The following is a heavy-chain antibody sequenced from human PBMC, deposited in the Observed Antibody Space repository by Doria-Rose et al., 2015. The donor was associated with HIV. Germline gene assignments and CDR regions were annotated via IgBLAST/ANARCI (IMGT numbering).Heavy chain of an antibody. CDR1: GGSISSYY. Sequence: QVQLQESGPGLVKPAETLSLTCTVSGGSISSYYWNWIRQPPGKGLEWIGNIYSSGSTHYNSSPKSRVTISIDTPKTQSPRKLGLVTAADTAVYYCARFRPSRGIYYSLDVWGKGTTVTVSS. V-gene: IGHV4-4*09. CDR2: IYSSGST. J-gene: IGHJ6*03. D-gene: IGHD3-10*01. CDR3: ARFRPSRGIYYSLDV.